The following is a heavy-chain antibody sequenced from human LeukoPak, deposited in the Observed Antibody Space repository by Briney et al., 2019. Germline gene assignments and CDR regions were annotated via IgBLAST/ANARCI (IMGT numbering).Heavy chain of an antibody. Sequence: QPGGSLRLSCAASGFTFDDYAMHWVRQAPGKGLEWVSGISWNSGSIGYADSVKGRFTISRDNAKNSLYLQMNSLRAEDMALYYCAKTASGKNDAFDIWGQGTMVTVSS. V-gene: IGHV3-9*03. CDR2: ISWNSGSI. CDR1: GFTFDDYA. CDR3: AKTASGKNDAFDI. J-gene: IGHJ3*02.